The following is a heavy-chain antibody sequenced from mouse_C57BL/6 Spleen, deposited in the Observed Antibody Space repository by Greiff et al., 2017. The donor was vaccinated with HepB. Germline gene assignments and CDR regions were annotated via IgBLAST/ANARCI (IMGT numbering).Heavy chain of an antibody. V-gene: IGHV1-59*01. CDR2: IDPSDSYT. CDR3: AREEDGKAFAY. CDR1: GYTFTSYW. J-gene: IGHJ3*01. Sequence: QVQLKQPGAELVRPGTSVKLSCKASGYTFTSYWMHWVKQRPGQGLEWIGVIDPSDSYTNYNQKFKGKATLTVDTSSSTAYMQLSSLTSEDSAVYYCAREEDGKAFAYWGQGTLVTVSA. D-gene: IGHD3-2*02.